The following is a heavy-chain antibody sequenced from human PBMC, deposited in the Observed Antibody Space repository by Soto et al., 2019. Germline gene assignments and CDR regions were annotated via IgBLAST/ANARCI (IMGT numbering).Heavy chain of an antibody. CDR1: GYTFTSYY. Sequence: SVKVSCKASGYTFTSYYMHCVVRSPLRWLEWMGIINPSGGSTSYAQKFQGRVTMTRDTSTSTVYMELSSLRSEDTAVYYCARTRTISSRGSYYGMDVWGQGTTVTVSS. D-gene: IGHD3-3*01. V-gene: IGHV1-46*01. J-gene: IGHJ6*02. CDR3: ARTRTISSRGSYYGMDV. CDR2: INPSGGST.